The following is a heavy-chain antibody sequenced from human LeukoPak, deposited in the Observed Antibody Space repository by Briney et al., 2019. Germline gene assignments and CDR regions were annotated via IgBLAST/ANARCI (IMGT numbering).Heavy chain of an antibody. J-gene: IGHJ4*02. CDR1: GFTFTSSA. CDR2: IVVGSGNT. CDR3: AAVPASPEQYYYFDY. V-gene: IGHV1-58*02. Sequence: SVKVSCKASGFTFTSSAMQWVRQARGQRLEWIGWIVVGSGNTNYAQKFQERVTITRDMSTSTAYMELSSLRSEDTAVYYCAAVPASPEQYYYFDYWGQGTLVTVSS. D-gene: IGHD4-11*01.